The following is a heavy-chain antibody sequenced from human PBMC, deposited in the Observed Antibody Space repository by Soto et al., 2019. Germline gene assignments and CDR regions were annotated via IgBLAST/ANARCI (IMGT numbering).Heavy chain of an antibody. Sequence: TLSLTCTVSGGSISSGGYYWSWIRQHPGKGLEWIGYIYYSGSTYYNPSLKSRVTISVDTSKNQFSLKLSSVTAADTAVYYCARAGGIVVYYYMDVWGKGTTVTVSS. CDR3: ARAGGIVVYYYMDV. CDR1: GGSISSGGYY. CDR2: IYYSGST. D-gene: IGHD2-2*01. V-gene: IGHV4-31*03. J-gene: IGHJ6*03.